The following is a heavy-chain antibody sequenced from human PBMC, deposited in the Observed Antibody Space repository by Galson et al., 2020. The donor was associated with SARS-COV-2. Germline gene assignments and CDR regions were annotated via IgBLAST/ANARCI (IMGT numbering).Heavy chain of an antibody. Sequence: GESLKISCAASGFSFSTYAIHWVRQAPGKGLEWVAVIWSDGSHTSYADSVKGRFIISRDNSKNTLYLQMISLRAEDTAVYYCAREYYGSGSYDNWFDPWGQGTLVTVSS. V-gene: IGHV3-33*01. CDR3: AREYYGSGSYDNWFDP. D-gene: IGHD3-10*01. CDR1: GFSFSTYA. J-gene: IGHJ5*02. CDR2: IWSDGSHT.